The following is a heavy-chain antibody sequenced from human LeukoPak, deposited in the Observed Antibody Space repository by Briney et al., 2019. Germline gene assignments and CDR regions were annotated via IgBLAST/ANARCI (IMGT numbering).Heavy chain of an antibody. D-gene: IGHD6-19*01. CDR3: ARDRLHSSGWYSTDY. CDR2: IYYSGST. CDR1: GGSISSYY. Sequence: SETLSLTCTVSGGSISSYYWSWIRQPPGKGLEWIGYIYYSGSTNYNPSLKSRVTISVDTSENQFSLKLSSVTAADTAVYYCARDRLHSSGWYSTDYWGQGTLVTVSS. V-gene: IGHV4-59*01. J-gene: IGHJ4*02.